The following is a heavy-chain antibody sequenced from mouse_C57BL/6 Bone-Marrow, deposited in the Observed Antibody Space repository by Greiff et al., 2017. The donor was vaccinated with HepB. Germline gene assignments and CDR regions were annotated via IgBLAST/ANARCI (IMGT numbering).Heavy chain of an antibody. D-gene: IGHD3-3*01. Sequence: QVQLQQPGAELVKPGASVKLSCKASGYTFTSYWMQWVKQRPGQGLEWIGEIEPSDSYTNYNQKFKGKATLTVDTSSSTAYMQLSSLTSEDSAVYYCASGADRFAYWGQGTLVTVSA. CDR3: ASGADRFAY. J-gene: IGHJ3*01. CDR2: IEPSDSYT. V-gene: IGHV1-50*01. CDR1: GYTFTSYW.